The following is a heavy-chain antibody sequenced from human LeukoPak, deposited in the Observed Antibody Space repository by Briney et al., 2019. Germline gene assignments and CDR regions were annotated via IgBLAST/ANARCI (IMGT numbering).Heavy chain of an antibody. CDR1: GGTFSNYG. J-gene: IGHJ4*02. V-gene: IGHV1-69*06. Sequence: ASVKVSCKASGGTFSNYGISWVRQAPGQGLEWMGGIIPIFGTANYAQKFQGRVTLTADKSTSTAYMELSSLRSEDTAVYYCARGHRFAPSFDYWGQGTLVTVSS. CDR3: ARGHRFAPSFDY. D-gene: IGHD3-3*01. CDR2: IIPIFGTA.